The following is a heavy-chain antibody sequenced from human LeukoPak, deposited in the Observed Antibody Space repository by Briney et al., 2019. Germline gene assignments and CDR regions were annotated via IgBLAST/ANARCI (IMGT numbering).Heavy chain of an antibody. Sequence: ASVKVSCKASGYTFTGYYMHWVRQAPGQGLEWTGWINPNSGGTNYAQKFQGRVTMTRDTSISTAYMELSRLRSDDTAVYYCASNPPTGSSSWYVMDAFDIWAKGQWSPSLQ. J-gene: IGHJ3*02. V-gene: IGHV1-2*02. CDR2: INPNSGGT. CDR3: ASNPPTGSSSWYVMDAFDI. CDR1: GYTFTGYY. D-gene: IGHD6-13*01.